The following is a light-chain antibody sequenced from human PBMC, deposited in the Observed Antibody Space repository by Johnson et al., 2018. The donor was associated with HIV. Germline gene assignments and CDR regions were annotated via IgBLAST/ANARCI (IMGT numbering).Light chain of an antibody. Sequence: QPVLTQPPSVSAAPGQNVTISCSGHNSNIGNNNVSWYQQVPATAPKLLIYDNNKRPSGLPDRFSGAKASTSATLAFTRLRTADEADYYCGTWDSSPRTGFFGTGTKVTVL. V-gene: IGLV1-51*01. CDR3: GTWDSSPRTGF. CDR2: DNN. J-gene: IGLJ1*01. CDR1: NSNIGNNN.